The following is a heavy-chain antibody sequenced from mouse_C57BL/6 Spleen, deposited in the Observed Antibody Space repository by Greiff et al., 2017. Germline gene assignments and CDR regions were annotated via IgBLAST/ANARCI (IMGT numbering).Heavy chain of an antibody. J-gene: IGHJ4*01. CDR3: ARRPYYSNGDY. CDR2: IYPGDGDT. D-gene: IGHD2-5*01. Sequence: VQLQESGAELVKPGASVKISCKASGYAFSSYWMNWVKQRPGKGLEWIGQIYPGDGDTNYNGKFKGKATLTADKSSSTAYMQLSSLTSEDSAVYFCARRPYYSNGDYWGQGTSVTVSS. CDR1: GYAFSSYW. V-gene: IGHV1-80*01.